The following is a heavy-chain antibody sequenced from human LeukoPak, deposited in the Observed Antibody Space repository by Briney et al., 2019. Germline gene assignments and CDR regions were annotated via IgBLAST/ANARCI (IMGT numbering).Heavy chain of an antibody. CDR2: INHSGST. CDR1: GGSFSGYY. J-gene: IGHJ4*02. CDR3: AGLGAARLDY. Sequence: KPSETLSLTCAVYGGSFSGYYWSWIRQPPGKGLEWIGEINHSGSTNYNPSLKSRVTISVDTSKKQFSLKLSSVTAADTAVYYCAGLGAARLDYWGQGALVTVSS. V-gene: IGHV4-34*01. D-gene: IGHD6-6*01.